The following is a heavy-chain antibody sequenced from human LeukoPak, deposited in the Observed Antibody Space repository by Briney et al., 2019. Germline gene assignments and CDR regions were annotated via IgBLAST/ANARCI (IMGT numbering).Heavy chain of an antibody. V-gene: IGHV4-34*01. CDR3: ARTRAPELLWFGELSSDAFDI. J-gene: IGHJ3*02. CDR1: GGSFSGYY. Sequence: KTSETLPLTCAVYGGSFSGYYWSWIRQPPGKGLEWIGEINHSGSTNYNPPLKSRVTISVDTSKNQFSLKLSSVTAADTAVYYCARTRAPELLWFGELSSDAFDIWGQGTMVTVSS. D-gene: IGHD3-10*01. CDR2: INHSGST.